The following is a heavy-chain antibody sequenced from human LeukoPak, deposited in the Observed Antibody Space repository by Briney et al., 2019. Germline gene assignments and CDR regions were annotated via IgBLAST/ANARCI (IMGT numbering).Heavy chain of an antibody. CDR3: ARGAHVRMYDSNHNCFDP. Sequence: ASVKVSCKASGYTFTSYYMHWVRQAPGQGLEWMGIINPSGGRTNYAHKFQGRVTMTRDMSTSTVYMELSSLRSEDTAVYYCARGAHVRMYDSNHNCFDPWGLGTLVTVSS. J-gene: IGHJ5*02. CDR1: GYTFTSYY. CDR2: INPSGGRT. V-gene: IGHV1-46*01. D-gene: IGHD3-22*01.